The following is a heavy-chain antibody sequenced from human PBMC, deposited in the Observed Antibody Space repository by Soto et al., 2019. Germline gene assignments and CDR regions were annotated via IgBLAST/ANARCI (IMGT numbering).Heavy chain of an antibody. CDR3: ARAPPGPSPRWVL. J-gene: IGHJ2*01. CDR2: IYPTGTT. CDR1: GGSISSGGYS. Sequence: QLQLRESGSGLVKPSETLSLTCTVSGGSISSGGYSWSWIRQSPEKGLEWLGCIYPTGTTYYHPSLKSRVTISVDTSRNQFSPNLTSVTAADTAVDFCARAPPGPSPRWVLW. V-gene: IGHV4-30-2*06. D-gene: IGHD3-10*01.